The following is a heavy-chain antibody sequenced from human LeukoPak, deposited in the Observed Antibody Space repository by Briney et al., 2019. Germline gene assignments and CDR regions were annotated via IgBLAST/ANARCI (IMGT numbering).Heavy chain of an antibody. CDR1: GFTFDDYA. J-gene: IGHJ3*02. Sequence: GGSLRLPCAASGFTFDDYAMHWVRQAPGKGLEWVSLISWDGGSTYYADSVKGRFTISRDNSKNSLYLQMNSLRAEDTALYYCANGYCSGGSCYARNAFDIWGQGTMVTVSS. D-gene: IGHD2-15*01. CDR3: ANGYCSGGSCYARNAFDI. CDR2: ISWDGGST. V-gene: IGHV3-43D*03.